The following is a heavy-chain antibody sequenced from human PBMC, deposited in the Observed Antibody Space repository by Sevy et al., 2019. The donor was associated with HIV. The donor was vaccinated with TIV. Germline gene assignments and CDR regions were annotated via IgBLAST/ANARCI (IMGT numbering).Heavy chain of an antibody. CDR2: ISPYNGHA. V-gene: IGHV1-18*01. Sequence: ASVKVSCKASGYSFISYGINWVRQAPGQGLEWMGWISPYNGHASSAQKFQDRVTLTTDTSTSTAYMELRSLRSDDTAVYYCAGDDTYSDPARYHYAYMDVWGQGTTVTVSS. CDR3: AGDDTYSDPARYHYAYMDV. J-gene: IGHJ6*03. CDR1: GYSFISYG. D-gene: IGHD3-16*01.